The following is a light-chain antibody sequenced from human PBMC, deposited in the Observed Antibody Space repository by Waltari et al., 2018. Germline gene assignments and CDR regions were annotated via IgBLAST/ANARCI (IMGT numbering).Light chain of an antibody. CDR2: EVS. V-gene: IGLV2-8*01. Sequence: QSALTQPPSASGSPGQSVTISCTGTSRDIRGYNYVSWYQHHPDKAPKLLIYEVSKRPSGVPDRFSGSKSDNTASLTVSGLQAEDEADYYCSSYAGSDNFVVFGGGTKLTVL. J-gene: IGLJ2*01. CDR1: SRDIRGYNY. CDR3: SSYAGSDNFVV.